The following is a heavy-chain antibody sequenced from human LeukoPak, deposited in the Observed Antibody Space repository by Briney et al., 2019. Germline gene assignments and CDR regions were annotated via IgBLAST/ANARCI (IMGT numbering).Heavy chain of an antibody. CDR1: GGSVSSGSYY. J-gene: IGHJ4*02. V-gene: IGHV4-61*01. Sequence: SETLSLTCTVSGGSVSSGSYYRSWIRQPPGKGLEWIGYIYYSGSTNYNPSLKSRVTISVDTSKNQFSLKLSSVTAADTAVYYCARDYAYCGGDCYFYFDYWGQGTLVTVSS. CDR3: ARDYAYCGGDCYFYFDY. CDR2: IYYSGST. D-gene: IGHD2-21*02.